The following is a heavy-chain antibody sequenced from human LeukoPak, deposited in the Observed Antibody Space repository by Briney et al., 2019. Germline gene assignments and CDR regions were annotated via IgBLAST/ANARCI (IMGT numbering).Heavy chain of an antibody. CDR1: GYSFTSYW. Sequence: GESLKISCKGSGYSFTSYWIGWVRQMPGKGLEWMGIIYPGDSDTRYSPSFQGQVTISADKSISTAYLQWSSLKASDTAMYYCARRYFSSTSCPPPTFDPWGQGTLVTVSS. D-gene: IGHD2-2*01. CDR2: IYPGDSDT. CDR3: ARRYFSSTSCPPPTFDP. J-gene: IGHJ5*02. V-gene: IGHV5-51*01.